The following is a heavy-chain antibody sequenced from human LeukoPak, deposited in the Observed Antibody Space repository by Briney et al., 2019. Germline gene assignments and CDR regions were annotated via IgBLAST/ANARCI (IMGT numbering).Heavy chain of an antibody. V-gene: IGHV4-61*09. CDR1: GASISSGTYY. CDR3: AIAQTYYYMDV. Sequence: SETLSLTCTVSGASISSGTYYWSWIRQPAGKGLEWIGHIYTSGSTNYNPSLKSRVTISVDTSKNQFSLKLSSVTAADTAVYYCAIAQTYYYMDVWGKGTTVTVSS. J-gene: IGHJ6*03. CDR2: IYTSGST.